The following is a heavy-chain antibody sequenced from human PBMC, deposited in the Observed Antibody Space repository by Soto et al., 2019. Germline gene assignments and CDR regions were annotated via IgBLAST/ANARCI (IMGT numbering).Heavy chain of an antibody. Sequence: GGSLRLSCAASGFTFSSYAMSWVRQAPGKGLEWVSAISGSGGSTYYADSVKGRFTISRDNSKNTLYLQMNSLRAEDTAVYYCANDWHDILTGYYKRGDYSPGKFAYWGQGTLVTVSS. CDR2: ISGSGGST. V-gene: IGHV3-23*01. D-gene: IGHD3-9*01. CDR3: ANDWHDILTGYYKRGDYSPGKFAY. J-gene: IGHJ4*02. CDR1: GFTFSSYA.